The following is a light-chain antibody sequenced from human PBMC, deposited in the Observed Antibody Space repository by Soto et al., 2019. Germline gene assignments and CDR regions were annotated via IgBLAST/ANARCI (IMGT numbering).Light chain of an antibody. Sequence: EVVVRQSPPTLSVSRGESGTLSCRASQGIGDTLAWYQHKPGQTPRLLIYDTSTRATGVPTRFSGSRSRAEFTLTINSLQSEDFAVYYCQPYNNWPLTFGGGTKVDIK. V-gene: IGKV3-15*01. J-gene: IGKJ4*01. CDR2: DTS. CDR3: QPYNNWPLT. CDR1: QGIGDT.